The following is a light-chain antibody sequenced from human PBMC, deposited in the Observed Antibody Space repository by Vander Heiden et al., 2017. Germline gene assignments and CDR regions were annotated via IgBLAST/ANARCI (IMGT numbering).Light chain of an antibody. Sequence: DIQMTQSPSSLSASVGDRVTITCRASQSISSYLNWYQQKPGKAPKLLSYAASSLQRGVPSRFSGSGSGTDFTLTISSLQPEDFATYYCQQSYSTPQTFGPGTKLEI. J-gene: IGKJ2*01. V-gene: IGKV1-39*01. CDR2: AAS. CDR3: QQSYSTPQT. CDR1: QSISSY.